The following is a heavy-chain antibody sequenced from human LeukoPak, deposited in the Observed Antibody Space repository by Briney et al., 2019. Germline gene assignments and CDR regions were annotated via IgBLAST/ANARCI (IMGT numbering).Heavy chain of an antibody. J-gene: IGHJ4*02. D-gene: IGHD1-7*01. CDR2: ISGSGGST. CDR3: AKVRVVFNWNYAYYFDS. CDR1: GFTFSDYY. Sequence: GGSLRLSCAASGFTFSDYYMSWVRQAPGKGLEWVSAISGSGGSTYYADSVKGRFTISRDNSKNTLYLQMNSLRAEDTAVYYCAKVRVVFNWNYAYYFDSWGQGTLVTVSS. V-gene: IGHV3-23*01.